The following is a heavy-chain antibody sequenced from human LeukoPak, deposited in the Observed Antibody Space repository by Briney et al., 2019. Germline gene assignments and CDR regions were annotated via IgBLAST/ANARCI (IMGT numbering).Heavy chain of an antibody. CDR1: GFTFSGYY. CDR3: ARGQITRTVNIDF. D-gene: IGHD4-17*01. V-gene: IGHV3-11*05. CDR2: ISGSSSHT. J-gene: IGHJ4*02. Sequence: GGSLRLSCAASGFTFSGYYMNWIRQTPGKGLEWVACISGSSSHTDYADSVKGRFTISRDNAKNSLYLQMNSLRAEDTAVYYCARGQITRTVNIDFWGQGTLVTVSS.